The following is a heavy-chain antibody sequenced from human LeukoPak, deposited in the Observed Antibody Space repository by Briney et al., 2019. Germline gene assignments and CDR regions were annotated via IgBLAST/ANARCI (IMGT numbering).Heavy chain of an antibody. CDR2: ISSSGSTI. CDR1: GFTFSDYY. J-gene: IGHJ4*02. D-gene: IGHD3-10*01. CDR3: ASTGGDMVRGVIIPDY. V-gene: IGHV3-11*01. Sequence: GASLRLSCAASGFTFSDYYMSWIRQSPGKGLEWVSYISSSGSTIYYADSVKGRFTISRDNAKNSLYLQMNSLRAEDTAVYYCASTGGDMVRGVIIPDYWGQGTLVTVSS.